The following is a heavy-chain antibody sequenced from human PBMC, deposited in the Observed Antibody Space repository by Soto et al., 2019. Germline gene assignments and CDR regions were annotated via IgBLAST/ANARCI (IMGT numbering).Heavy chain of an antibody. Sequence: PGGSLRLSCAASGFTFSSYAMHWVRQAPGKGLEWVAVISYDGSNKYYADSVKGRFTISRDNSKNTLYLQMNSLRAEDTAVYYCASGGIYSNYPPNPEYNWFDPWGQGTLVTVSS. J-gene: IGHJ5*02. D-gene: IGHD4-4*01. CDR2: ISYDGSNK. CDR3: ASGGIYSNYPPNPEYNWFDP. V-gene: IGHV3-30-3*01. CDR1: GFTFSSYA.